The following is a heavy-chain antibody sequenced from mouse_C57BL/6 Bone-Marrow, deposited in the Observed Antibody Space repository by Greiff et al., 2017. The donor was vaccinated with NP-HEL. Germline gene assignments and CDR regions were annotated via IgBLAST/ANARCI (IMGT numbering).Heavy chain of an antibody. CDR3: ARHYYSNSDY. CDR2: ISSGGSYT. V-gene: IGHV5-6*01. CDR1: GFTFSSYG. D-gene: IGHD2-12*01. J-gene: IGHJ2*01. Sequence: EVKLVESGGDLVKPGGSLKLSCAASGFTFSSYGMSWVRQTPDKRLEWVATISSGGSYTYYPDSVKGRFTISRDNAKNTLYLQMSSLKSEDTAMYYCARHYYSNSDYWGQGTTLTVSS.